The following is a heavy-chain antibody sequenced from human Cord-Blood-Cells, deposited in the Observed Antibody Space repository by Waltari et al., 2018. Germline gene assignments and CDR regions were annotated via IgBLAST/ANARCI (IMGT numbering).Heavy chain of an antibody. CDR1: GYTFTSYA. J-gene: IGHJ6*02. CDR3: ARDYRDVGMDV. CDR2: INAGNGNT. Sequence: VQLVQSGAEVKKPGASVKVSCKASGYTFTSYALHWVRQAPGQRLEWMGWINAGNGNTKYSQKFQGRVTITRDTSASTAYMELSSLRSEDTAVYYCARDYRDVGMDVWGQGTTVTVSS. D-gene: IGHD4-4*01. V-gene: IGHV1-3*01.